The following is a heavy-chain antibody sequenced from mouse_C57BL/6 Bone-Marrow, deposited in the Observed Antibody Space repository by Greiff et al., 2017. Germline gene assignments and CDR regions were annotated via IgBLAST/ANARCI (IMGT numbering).Heavy chain of an antibody. Sequence: QVQLQQPGAELVKPGASVKLSCKASGYTFTSYWMQWVKQRPGQGLEWIGEIDPSDSYTNYNQKFKGKATLTVDTSSSTAYMQLSSLTSEDSAVYYCARRRYYCSHYFDYWGQGTTLTVSS. D-gene: IGHD1-1*01. CDR2: IDPSDSYT. CDR3: ARRRYYCSHYFDY. V-gene: IGHV1-50*01. CDR1: GYTFTSYW. J-gene: IGHJ2*01.